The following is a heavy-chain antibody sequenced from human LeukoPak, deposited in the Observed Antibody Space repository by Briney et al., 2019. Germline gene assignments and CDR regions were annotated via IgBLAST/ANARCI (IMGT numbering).Heavy chain of an antibody. J-gene: IGHJ4*02. CDR3: ARAGSGSYRRLVDY. D-gene: IGHD1-26*01. CDR1: GFTFSSYS. CDR2: ISSSSSYI. V-gene: IGHV3-21*01. Sequence: GGSLRLSCAASGFTFSSYSMNWVRQAPGKGLEWVSSISSSSSYIYYADSVKGRFTISRDNAKNSLYLQMNSLRAEDTAVYYCARAGSGSYRRLVDYWGQGTLVTVSS.